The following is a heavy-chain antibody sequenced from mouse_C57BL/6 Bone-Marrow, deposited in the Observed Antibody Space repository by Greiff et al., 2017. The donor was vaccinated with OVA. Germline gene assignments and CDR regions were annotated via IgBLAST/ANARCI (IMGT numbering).Heavy chain of an antibody. CDR3: ARHAYGSGLAY. CDR2: ISSGASYT. CDR1: GFTFSSYG. V-gene: IGHV5-6*01. Sequence: EVQVVESGGDLVKPGGSLKLSCAASGFTFSSYGMSWVRQTPDKRLEWVATISSGASYTSSPDSVTGRVTVTRDNAKSTLYLEMSSLTSEDTAMYYCARHAYGSGLAYWGQGTLVTVSA. D-gene: IGHD1-1*01. J-gene: IGHJ3*01.